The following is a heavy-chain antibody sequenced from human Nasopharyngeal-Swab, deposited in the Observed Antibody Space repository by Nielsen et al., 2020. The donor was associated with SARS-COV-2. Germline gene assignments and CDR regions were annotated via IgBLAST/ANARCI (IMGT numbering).Heavy chain of an antibody. V-gene: IGHV3-74*03. Sequence: GGSLRLSCAASGFTFSNYWMHWVRQAPGKGLVWVSRVSPDGTSTTYADSVKGRFTISRDNSKNTLYLQMNSLRAEDTAAYYCAKAPRVNDPVDYWGQGTLVTVSS. CDR3: AKAPRVNDPVDY. CDR2: VSPDGTST. D-gene: IGHD2-21*01. CDR1: GFTFSNYW. J-gene: IGHJ4*02.